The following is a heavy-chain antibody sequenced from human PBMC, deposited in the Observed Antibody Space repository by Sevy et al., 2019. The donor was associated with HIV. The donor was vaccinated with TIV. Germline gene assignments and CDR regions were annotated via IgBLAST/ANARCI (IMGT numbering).Heavy chain of an antibody. CDR2: ISPYNGDS. J-gene: IGHJ1*01. Sequence: ASVKVSCKASGYTFTNYILTWVRQAPGQGLEWMGRISPYNGDSNYAHQLQGRLTMTTDTSTCTVYMELRNLRSDDTAVYYCARAPRGSPGPGQNFLHWCQGTLVTVSS. D-gene: IGHD1-26*01. V-gene: IGHV1-18*01. CDR1: GYTFTNYI. CDR3: ARAPRGSPGPGQNFLH.